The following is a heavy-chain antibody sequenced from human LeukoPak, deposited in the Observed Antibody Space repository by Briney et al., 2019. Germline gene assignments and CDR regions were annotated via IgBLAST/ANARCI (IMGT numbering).Heavy chain of an antibody. CDR2: INHSGST. J-gene: IGHJ4*02. CDR3: ARSERRGYSYGRFDH. D-gene: IGHD5-18*01. CDR1: GGSFSGYY. Sequence: ASETLSLTCAVYGGSFSGYYWSWIRQPPGKGLEWIGEINHSGSTNYNPSLKSRVTISVDTSKNQFSLKLSSVTAADTAVYYCARSERRGYSYGRFDHWGQGTLVTVSS. V-gene: IGHV4-34*01.